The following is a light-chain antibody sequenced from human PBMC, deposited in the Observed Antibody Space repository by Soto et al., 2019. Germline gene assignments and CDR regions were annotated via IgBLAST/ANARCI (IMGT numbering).Light chain of an antibody. J-gene: IGKJ5*01. CDR3: QQRSNWHLT. CDR2: AAS. V-gene: IGKV1-12*01. CDR1: QGVSSC. Sequence: DIQFRHPPASLSVSVGYRFTITCLASQGVSSCLAWYQQNPGQAPRLLIYAASTLQTGIPPRFSGSGPGTDFTLTISSLEPEDFAVYYCQQRSNWHLTFCQATRLEI.